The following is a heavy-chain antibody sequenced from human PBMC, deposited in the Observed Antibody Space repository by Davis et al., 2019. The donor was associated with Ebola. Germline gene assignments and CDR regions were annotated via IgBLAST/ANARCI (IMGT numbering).Heavy chain of an antibody. V-gene: IGHV3-33*01. CDR2: IWYDGSNK. CDR1: GFTFSSYG. D-gene: IGHD1-26*01. J-gene: IGHJ4*02. CDR3: ARDSGVRATQGYFDY. Sequence: SLIIPCAASGFTFSSYGMHWFRQPPGKGLECVASIWYDGSNKYYADSVKGRFTISRDNSKNTLYLQMNSLRAEDTAMYYCARDSGVRATQGYFDYWGQGTLVTVSS.